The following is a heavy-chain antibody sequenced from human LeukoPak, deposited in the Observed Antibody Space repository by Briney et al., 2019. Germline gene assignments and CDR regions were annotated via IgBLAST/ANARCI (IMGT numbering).Heavy chain of an antibody. Sequence: ASVKVSCKASGYTFTGYYMHWVRQAPGQGLEWMGWINPNSGGTNYAQKFQGRVTMTGDTSISTAYMELSRLRSDDTAVYYCARGGCGDSAAPFDDWGQGTLVPVSS. CDR2: INPNSGGT. V-gene: IGHV1-2*02. CDR3: ARGGCGDSAAPFDD. J-gene: IGHJ4*02. CDR1: GYTFTGYY. D-gene: IGHD2-21*02.